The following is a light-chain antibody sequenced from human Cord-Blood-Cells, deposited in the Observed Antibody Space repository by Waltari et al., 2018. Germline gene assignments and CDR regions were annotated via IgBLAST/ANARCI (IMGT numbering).Light chain of an antibody. CDR3: CSYAGSYTWV. CDR2: DVS. V-gene: IGLV2-11*01. Sequence: QSALTQPRSVSGSPVQSVTIFCSGTSSDVGGYNYVSWYQQHPGKAPKLMIYDVSKRPSGVPDRFSGSKSGNTASLTISGLQAEDEADYYCCSYAGSYTWVFGGGTKLTVL. CDR1: SSDVGGYNY. J-gene: IGLJ3*02.